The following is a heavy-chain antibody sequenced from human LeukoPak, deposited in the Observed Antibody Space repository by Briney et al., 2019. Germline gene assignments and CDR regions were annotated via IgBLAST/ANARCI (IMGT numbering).Heavy chain of an antibody. CDR3: ARDQGLTAPPPYGLDV. D-gene: IGHD5-18*01. CDR1: GGTFSSSA. V-gene: IGHV1-69*04. J-gene: IGHJ6*02. CDR2: IIPVLNIT. Sequence: SVKVSCKTSGGTFSSSAITWVRQAPGQGLGWMGRIIPVLNITTYAQKFQGSVTITADTSTSTVYMELSSLRSEETAVYYCARDQGLTAPPPYGLDVWGQGTTVIVSS.